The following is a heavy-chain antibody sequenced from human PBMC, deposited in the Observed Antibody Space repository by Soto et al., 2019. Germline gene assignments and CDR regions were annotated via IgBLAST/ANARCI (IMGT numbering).Heavy chain of an antibody. J-gene: IGHJ5*02. CDR1: GFTFSSYA. D-gene: IGHD3-10*01. V-gene: IGHV3-23*01. CDR3: AKDRSTYYLVPPFDP. Sequence: SLRLSCAASGFTFSSYAMSWVRQAPGKGLEWVSAISGSGGSTYYADSVKGRFTISRDNSKNTLYLQMNSLRAEDTAVYYCAKDRSTYYLVPPFDPWGQGTLVTSPQ. CDR2: ISGSGGST.